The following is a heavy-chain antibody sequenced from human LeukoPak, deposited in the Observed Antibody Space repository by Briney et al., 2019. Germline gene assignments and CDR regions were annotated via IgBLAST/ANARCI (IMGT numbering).Heavy chain of an antibody. J-gene: IGHJ1*01. CDR1: GFTFSSYG. D-gene: IGHD1-1*01. V-gene: IGHV3-30*03. CDR2: ISYDGSNK. Sequence: GGSLRLSCAASGFTFSSYGMHWVRQAPGKGLEWVAVISYDGSNKFYADSVKGRFTISRDNSKNTLYLQMNSLRAEDTAVYYCARPTTTSSLSSSFLHWGQGTLATVSS. CDR3: ARPTTTSSLSSSFLH.